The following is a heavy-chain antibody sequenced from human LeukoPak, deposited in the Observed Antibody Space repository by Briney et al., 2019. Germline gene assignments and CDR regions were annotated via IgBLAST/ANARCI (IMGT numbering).Heavy chain of an antibody. V-gene: IGHV1-24*01. CDR3: VTESGNYQAGVYFDY. Sequence: GASVKVSCKVSGYTLTELSMHWVRQARGKGLEWMGGFDPEHVKTVYAQKFQGRVTMTEDTSTETAYMELSSLRSEDTAVYYCVTESGNYQAGVYFDYWGQGSLVTVSS. CDR1: GYTLTELS. D-gene: IGHD1-26*01. CDR2: FDPEHVKT. J-gene: IGHJ4*02.